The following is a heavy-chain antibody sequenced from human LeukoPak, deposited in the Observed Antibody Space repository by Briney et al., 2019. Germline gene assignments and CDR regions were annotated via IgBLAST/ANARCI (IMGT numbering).Heavy chain of an antibody. CDR1: GYTFTSYG. D-gene: IGHD1-26*01. V-gene: IGHV1-18*01. CDR2: ISAYNGNT. CDR3: ATMGATGFDY. Sequence: ASVKVSCKASGYTFTSYGISWVRQAPGQGLEWMGWISAYNGNTNYAQKFQGRVTMTEDTSTDTAYMELSGLRSEDTAVYYCATMGATGFDYWGQGTLVTVSS. J-gene: IGHJ4*02.